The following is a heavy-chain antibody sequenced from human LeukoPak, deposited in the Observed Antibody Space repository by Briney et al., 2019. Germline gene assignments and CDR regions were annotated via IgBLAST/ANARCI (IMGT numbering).Heavy chain of an antibody. Sequence: GASVKVSCKASGYTFTGYYMHWVRQPPGQGLEWMGWINPNSGGTNYAQKFQGWVTMTRDTSISTAYLELSRLRSDDTAVYYCATTYSYGSDAFDIWGQGTMATVSS. D-gene: IGHD5-18*01. CDR1: GYTFTGYY. CDR2: INPNSGGT. J-gene: IGHJ3*02. CDR3: ATTYSYGSDAFDI. V-gene: IGHV1-2*04.